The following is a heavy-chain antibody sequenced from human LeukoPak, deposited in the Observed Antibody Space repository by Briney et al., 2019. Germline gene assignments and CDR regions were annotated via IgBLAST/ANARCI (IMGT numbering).Heavy chain of an antibody. D-gene: IGHD3/OR15-3a*01. V-gene: IGHV3-23*01. CDR3: AKDEIPRNGLYDAFDI. CDR2: IGGTGGDT. CDR1: RFTFSDFA. J-gene: IGHJ3*02. Sequence: GGSLRLSCAASRFTFSDFAMSWVRQAPGKGLEWVSTIGGTGGDTVYADSVRGRFTISRDNSKNTLFLHVSSLRAEDTAVYYCAKDEIPRNGLYDAFDIWGQGTKVTVSS.